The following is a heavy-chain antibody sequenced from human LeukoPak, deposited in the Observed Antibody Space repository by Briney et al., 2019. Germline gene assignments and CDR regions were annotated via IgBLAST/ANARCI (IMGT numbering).Heavy chain of an antibody. J-gene: IGHJ4*02. CDR3: ARLMYYYGSGSYSLDY. CDR2: IYPGDSDT. V-gene: IGHV5-51*01. CDR1: GYSFTNYW. D-gene: IGHD3-10*01. Sequence: GESLKISCKGSGYSFTNYWIAWVRQMPEKGLEWMGIIYPGDSDTTYSPSFQGQVTISADKSISTAYLQWSSLKASDTAMYYCARLMYYYGSGSYSLDYWGQGTLVTVSS.